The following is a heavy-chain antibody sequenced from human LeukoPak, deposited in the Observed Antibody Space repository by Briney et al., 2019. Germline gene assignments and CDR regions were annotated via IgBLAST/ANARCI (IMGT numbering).Heavy chain of an antibody. Sequence: SETLSLTCAVYGGSFSGYYWSWIRQPPGKGLEWIGEINHSGSTNCNPSLKSRVTISVDTSKNQFSLKLSSVTAADTAVYYCAGSYYYGSNWFDPWGQGTLVTVSS. D-gene: IGHD3-10*01. V-gene: IGHV4-34*01. CDR1: GGSFSGYY. CDR3: AGSYYYGSNWFDP. J-gene: IGHJ5*02. CDR2: INHSGST.